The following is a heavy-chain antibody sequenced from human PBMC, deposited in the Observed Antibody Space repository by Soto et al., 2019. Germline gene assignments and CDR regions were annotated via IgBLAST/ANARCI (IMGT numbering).Heavy chain of an antibody. J-gene: IGHJ2*01. V-gene: IGHV3-21*01. CDR1: GFTFSSYS. D-gene: IGHD5-12*01. CDR3: ARDRGYGSWYFDL. CDR2: ISSSSSYK. Sequence: GGSLRLSCAASGFTFSSYSMNWVRQAPGKGLEWVSSISSSSSYKYYADSVKGRFTISRDNAKNSLYLQMNSLRAEDTAVYYCARDRGYGSWYFDLWGRGTLVTVSS.